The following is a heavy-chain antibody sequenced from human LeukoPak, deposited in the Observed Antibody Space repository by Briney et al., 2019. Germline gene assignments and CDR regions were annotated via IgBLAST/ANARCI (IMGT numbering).Heavy chain of an antibody. CDR2: INPNSGGT. CDR3: ARLPLEGYSSSWYNWFDP. Sequence: GASVKVSCKASGYTFTGYYMHWVRQAPGQGLEWMGWINPNSGGTNYAQKFQGRVTMTRDTSISTAYMELSRLRSDDTAVYYCARLPLEGYSSSWYNWFDPWGQGTLVTVSS. D-gene: IGHD6-13*01. J-gene: IGHJ5*02. V-gene: IGHV1-2*02. CDR1: GYTFTGYY.